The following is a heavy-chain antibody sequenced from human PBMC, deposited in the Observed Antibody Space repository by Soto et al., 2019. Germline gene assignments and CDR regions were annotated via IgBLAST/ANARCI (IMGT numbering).Heavy chain of an antibody. J-gene: IGHJ6*02. CDR3: AKDLNGSGSFTSYYHYGMDV. CDR2: ISGSGRNT. Sequence: EVQMLESGGGLVHPGGSLRLSCAASGFTFSNYAMNWVRQAPGKGLEWVSSISGSGRNTYYADSGKGRLTISRDSSKNTLYLQMNSLRVEDTGVYYCAKDLNGSGSFTSYYHYGMDVWGQGTTVTVSS. CDR1: GFTFSNYA. D-gene: IGHD3-10*01. V-gene: IGHV3-23*01.